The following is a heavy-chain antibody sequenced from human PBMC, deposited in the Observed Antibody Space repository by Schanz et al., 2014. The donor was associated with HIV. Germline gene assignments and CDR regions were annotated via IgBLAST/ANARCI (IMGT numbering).Heavy chain of an antibody. Sequence: EVQLVESGGGLVQPGGSLRLSCAASGSTFSSYWMHWVRQAPGKGLVWVSRINSDGSSTNYADSVKGRFTISRDNSKNTLYLQMTTLRIDDTAVYYCAKGPTFGVLTPADWGQGTLVTVSS. J-gene: IGHJ4*02. V-gene: IGHV3-74*01. D-gene: IGHD3-3*01. CDR3: AKGPTFGVLTPAD. CDR2: INSDGSST. CDR1: GSTFSSYW.